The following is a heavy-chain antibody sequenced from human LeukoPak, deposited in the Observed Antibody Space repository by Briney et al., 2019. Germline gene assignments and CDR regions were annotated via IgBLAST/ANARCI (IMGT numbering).Heavy chain of an antibody. CDR1: GFTFSSYA. V-gene: IGHV3-23*01. CDR3: AKFSYYYGSGSSPFDY. D-gene: IGHD3-10*01. J-gene: IGHJ4*02. CDR2: ISGSGGST. Sequence: GGSLRLSCAASGFTFSSYAMSWVRQAPGKGLEWVSAISGSGGSTYYADSVKGRFTISRDNSKNTLYLQMNSLRAEDTAVYYCAKFSYYYGSGSSPFDYWGQGTLVTVSS.